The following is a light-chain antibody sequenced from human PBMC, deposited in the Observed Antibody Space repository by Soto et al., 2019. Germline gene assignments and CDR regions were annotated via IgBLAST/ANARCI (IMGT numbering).Light chain of an antibody. Sequence: QSALTQPASVSGSPGQSISISCTGTSSDIGGYNYVSWYQQHPGKAPKLMIYVVSNRPSGVSNRFSGSKSGNTASLTISGLQAEDEADYYCSSSTSSSTSLFGTGTKLTVL. CDR2: VVS. CDR1: SSDIGGYNY. J-gene: IGLJ1*01. CDR3: SSSTSSSTSL. V-gene: IGLV2-14*01.